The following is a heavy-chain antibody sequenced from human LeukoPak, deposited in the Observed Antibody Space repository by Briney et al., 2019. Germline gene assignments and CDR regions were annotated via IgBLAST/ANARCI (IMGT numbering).Heavy chain of an antibody. CDR2: ISGSGGST. J-gene: IGHJ4*02. CDR3: ARSKAARDSSGYYYFDY. CDR1: GFTFSSYA. D-gene: IGHD3-22*01. V-gene: IGHV3-23*01. Sequence: GGSLRLSCAASGFTFSSYAMSWVRQAPGKGLEWVSSISGSGGSTSYADSVKGRFTISRDNAKNSLYLQMNSLRAEDTAVYYCARSKAARDSSGYYYFDYWGQGTLVTVSS.